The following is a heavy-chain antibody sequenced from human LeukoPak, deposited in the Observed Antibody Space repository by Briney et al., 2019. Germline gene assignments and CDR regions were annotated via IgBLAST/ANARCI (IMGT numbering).Heavy chain of an antibody. CDR1: GGTFSSYA. CDR3: ARLEITTVTTSDY. J-gene: IGHJ4*02. Sequence: ASVKVSCKASGGTFSSYAISWVRQAPGQGLEWMGGIIPIFGTANYAQKFQGRVTITADESTSTAYTELSSLRSEDTAVYYCARLEITTVTTSDYWGQGTLVTASS. CDR2: IIPIFGTA. V-gene: IGHV1-69*13. D-gene: IGHD4-17*01.